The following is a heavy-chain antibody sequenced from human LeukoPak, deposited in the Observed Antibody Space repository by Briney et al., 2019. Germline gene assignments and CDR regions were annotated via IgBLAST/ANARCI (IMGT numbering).Heavy chain of an antibody. CDR1: GGTFSFYA. D-gene: IGHD3-10*01. V-gene: IGHV1-69*04. Sequence: SVKVSCKASGGTFSFYAINGVRQAPGQGLEWMGRIIPIPGMANYAQKFQGRVTITADSSTSTAYMEVSSLRSEDTAVYYCARAVVVARGLMAYFDYWGQGTLVTVSS. J-gene: IGHJ4*02. CDR3: ARAVVVARGLMAYFDY. CDR2: IIPIPGMA.